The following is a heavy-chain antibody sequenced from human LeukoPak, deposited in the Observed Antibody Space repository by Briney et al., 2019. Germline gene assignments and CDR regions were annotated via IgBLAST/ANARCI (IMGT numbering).Heavy chain of an antibody. CDR3: ARDGFQGMILYVVYYMDV. D-gene: IGHD2-21*01. V-gene: IGHV1-18*01. J-gene: IGHJ6*03. CDR2: INPNTGGT. CDR1: GYTFTSYG. Sequence: GASVKVSCKASGYTFTSYGISWVRQAPGQGPEWMGRINPNTGGTNYAQKFQGRVTFTIDTSNNTPYMEMSSLRPDDTAVYYCARDGFQGMILYVVYYMDVWGKGTTVTVSS.